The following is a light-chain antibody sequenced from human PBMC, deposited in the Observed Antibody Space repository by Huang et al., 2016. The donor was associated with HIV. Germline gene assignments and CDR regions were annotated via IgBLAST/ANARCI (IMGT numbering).Light chain of an antibody. CDR2: VTA. CDR1: QSVDTY. Sequence: EIVLTQSPVTLSRSPGQRATLTCRASQSVDTYLAWYQQKPGQAPRLLIYVTADMATGIPARFSGSGSGTDFTLTISSLEPDDFVVYFCQQRNTWPPTFGGGT. CDR3: QQRNTWPPT. J-gene: IGKJ4*01. V-gene: IGKV3-11*01.